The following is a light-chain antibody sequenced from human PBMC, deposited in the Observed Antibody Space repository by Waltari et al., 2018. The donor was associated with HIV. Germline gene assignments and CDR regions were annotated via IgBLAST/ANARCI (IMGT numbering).Light chain of an antibody. V-gene: IGLV1-40*01. CDR1: SSNIGAGYD. Sequence: QSVLTQPPSVSGAPGQRVTISCTGSSSNIGAGYDVHWYQQLPGTAPKLLIYGNSNRPSGIPDRFSGPKSGTSASLAITGLQAEDEAYYYCQSYDSSLSGSVVFGGGTKLTVL. J-gene: IGLJ2*01. CDR2: GNS. CDR3: QSYDSSLSGSVV.